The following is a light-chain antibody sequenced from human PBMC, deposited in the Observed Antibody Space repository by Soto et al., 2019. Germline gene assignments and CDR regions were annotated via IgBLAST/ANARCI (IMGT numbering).Light chain of an antibody. CDR3: SSYAGSNNFV. Sequence: QSALTQPLSASGSPGQPVTISCSGTSSDVGGYNYVSWHQQHPGKAPKLMIYEVSKRPSGVPDRFSGSKSGNTASLIVSGLQAEDEADYYCSSYAGSNNFVFGTGTKVTVL. CDR1: SSDVGGYNY. J-gene: IGLJ1*01. CDR2: EVS. V-gene: IGLV2-8*01.